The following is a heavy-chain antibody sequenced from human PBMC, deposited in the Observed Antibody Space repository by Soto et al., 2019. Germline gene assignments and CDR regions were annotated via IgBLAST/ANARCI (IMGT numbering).Heavy chain of an antibody. CDR2: INPNSGGT. Sequence: QVQLVQSGAEVKKPGASVKVSCKASGYTFTGYYMHWVRQAPGQGLEWMGWINPNSGGTNYAQKFQGRVTMTRDTSISTAYMELSRLRSDDTAVYYCARDIGNTYSGSYYDYWGQGTLVTVSS. D-gene: IGHD1-26*01. J-gene: IGHJ4*02. CDR3: ARDIGNTYSGSYYDY. CDR1: GYTFTGYY. V-gene: IGHV1-2*02.